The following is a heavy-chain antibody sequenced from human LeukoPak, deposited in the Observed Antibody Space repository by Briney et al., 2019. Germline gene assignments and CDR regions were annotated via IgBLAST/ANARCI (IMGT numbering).Heavy chain of an antibody. CDR2: IFAGGDT. D-gene: IGHD3-10*01. J-gene: IGHJ4*02. CDR1: GFTVSSNY. V-gene: IGHV3-66*01. CDR3: ARTTTPHYYGSGSYALGY. Sequence: GGSLRLSCTASGFTVSSNYMSWVRQAPGKGLEWVSLIFAGGDTYYPDSVKGRFTLSRDNSKNTLYLQMSRLSAEDTAVYYCARTTTPHYYGSGSYALGYWGQGTLVTV.